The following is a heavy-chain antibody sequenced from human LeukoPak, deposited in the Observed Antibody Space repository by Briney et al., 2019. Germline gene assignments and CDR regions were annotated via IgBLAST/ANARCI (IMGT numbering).Heavy chain of an antibody. CDR2: ISSSSSYI. CDR3: ARDLTSGYSSSWYSGMDY. J-gene: IGHJ4*02. CDR1: GFTLSSYS. V-gene: IGHV3-21*01. Sequence: GGSLRLSCAASGFTLSSYSMNWVRQAPGKGLEWVSSISSSSSYIYYADSVKGRFTISRDNAKNSLYLQMNSLRAEDTAVYYCARDLTSGYSSSWYSGMDYWGQGTLVTVSS. D-gene: IGHD6-13*01.